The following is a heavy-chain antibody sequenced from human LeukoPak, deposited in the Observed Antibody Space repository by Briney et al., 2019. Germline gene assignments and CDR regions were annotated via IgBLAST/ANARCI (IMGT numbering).Heavy chain of an antibody. CDR3: ARDSDILVVVAATDASVFDY. Sequence: ASVKVSCKASGYTFTSYYMHWVRQAPGQGLEWMGIINPSGGSTSYAQKFQGRVTMTRDTSTSTVYMELSSLRSEDTAVYYCARDSDILVVVAATDASVFDYWGQGTLVTVSS. V-gene: IGHV1-46*01. CDR2: INPSGGST. J-gene: IGHJ4*02. D-gene: IGHD2-15*01. CDR1: GYTFTSYY.